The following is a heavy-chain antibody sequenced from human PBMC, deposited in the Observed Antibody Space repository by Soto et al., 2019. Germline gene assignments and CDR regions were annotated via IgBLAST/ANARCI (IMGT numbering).Heavy chain of an antibody. CDR2: IKNKGDGGTA. D-gene: IGHD2-15*01. CDR1: GFLFPNAW. CDR3: ATMGLYCSGGSCYSDN. J-gene: IGHJ4*02. V-gene: IGHV3-15*01. Sequence: EVQLVEFGGGLVKPGGSLRLSCAGSGFLFPNAWMSWFRQAPGKGLEWVGHIKNKGDGGTADHAAAVKGRFVISRDDSERMVFLQMNSLKVEDTAVYYCATMGLYCSGGSCYSDNWGQGALVTVSS.